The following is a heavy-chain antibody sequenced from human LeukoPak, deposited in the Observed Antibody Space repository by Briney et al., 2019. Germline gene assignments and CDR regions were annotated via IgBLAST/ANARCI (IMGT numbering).Heavy chain of an antibody. Sequence: GGSLRLSCAASGFTFSRYWMHWVRQAPGKGLVWVSRINTDGSTTTYADSVKGRFTTSRDNAKNTLYLQMNSLRAEDTAVYHCAREGFMDWGQGTLVIVSS. CDR1: GFTFSRYW. V-gene: IGHV3-74*01. J-gene: IGHJ4*02. CDR2: INTDGSTT. CDR3: AREGFMD.